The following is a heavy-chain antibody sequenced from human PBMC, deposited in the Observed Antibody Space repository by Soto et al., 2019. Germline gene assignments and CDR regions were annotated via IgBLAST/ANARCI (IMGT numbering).Heavy chain of an antibody. Sequence: SETLSLTCTVSGGSISSGGYYWSWIRQHPGKGLEWIGYIYYSGSTYYNPSLKSRVTISVDTSKNQFSLKLSSVTAADTAVYYCARAATTIFGVGLGRVSWFDPWGQGTLVTLSS. J-gene: IGHJ5*02. CDR2: IYYSGST. V-gene: IGHV4-31*03. D-gene: IGHD3-3*01. CDR3: ARAATTIFGVGLGRVSWFDP. CDR1: GGSISSGGYY.